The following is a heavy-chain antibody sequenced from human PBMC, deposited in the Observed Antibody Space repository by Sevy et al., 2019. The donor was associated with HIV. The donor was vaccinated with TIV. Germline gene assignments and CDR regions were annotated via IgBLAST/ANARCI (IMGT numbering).Heavy chain of an antibody. CDR3: ARERRYYGSGSYSQPLYYFDY. Sequence: GGSLRLSCAASGFTFSSYGMHWVRQAPGKGLEWVAVIWYDGSNKYYAHSVKGRFTISRDNSKNTLYLQMNSLRAEDTAVYYCARERRYYGSGSYSQPLYYFDYWGQGTLVTVSS. D-gene: IGHD3-10*01. J-gene: IGHJ4*02. CDR1: GFTFSSYG. CDR2: IWYDGSNK. V-gene: IGHV3-33*01.